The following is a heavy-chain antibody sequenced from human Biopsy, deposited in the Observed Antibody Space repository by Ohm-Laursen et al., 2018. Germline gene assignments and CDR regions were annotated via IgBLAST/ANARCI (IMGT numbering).Heavy chain of an antibody. Sequence: SLRLSCAASGFSFGDNYMSWIRQAPGKGLEWLSYISGSGTTIFYADSAKGRFTVSRDNAKNSLYLQMNSLTVEDTAVYYCARDGAGSYHDYWGQGTLVTVSS. CDR3: ARDGAGSYHDY. CDR1: GFSFGDNY. D-gene: IGHD3-10*01. CDR2: ISGSGTTI. V-gene: IGHV3-11*01. J-gene: IGHJ4*02.